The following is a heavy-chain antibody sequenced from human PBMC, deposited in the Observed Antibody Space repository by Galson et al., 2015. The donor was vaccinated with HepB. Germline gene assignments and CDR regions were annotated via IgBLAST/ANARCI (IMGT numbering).Heavy chain of an antibody. CDR3: AKVLSSSSWYDPESYFDY. CDR1: GFTFSSYG. CDR2: ISYDGSNK. V-gene: IGHV3-30*18. J-gene: IGHJ4*02. D-gene: IGHD6-13*01. Sequence: SLRLSCAASGFTFSSYGMHWVRQAPGKGLEWVAVISYDGSNKYYADSAKGRFTISRDNSKNTLYLQMNSLRAEDTAVYYCAKVLSSSSWYDPESYFDYWGQGTLVTVSS.